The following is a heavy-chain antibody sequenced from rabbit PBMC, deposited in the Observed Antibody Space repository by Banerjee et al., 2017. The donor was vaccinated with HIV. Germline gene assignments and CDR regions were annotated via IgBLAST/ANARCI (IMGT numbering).Heavy chain of an antibody. J-gene: IGHJ6*01. Sequence: QEQLEESGGDLVKPEGSLTLTCTASGFSFSSSYYMCWVRQAPGKGLEWIACIYTGSSGSTCYASWAKGRFTISKTSSTTVTLQMTSLTVADTATYFCARDLAGVIGWNFNFWGPGTLVTVS. CDR1: GFSFSSSYY. CDR2: IYTGSSGST. D-gene: IGHD4-1*01. V-gene: IGHV1S45*01. CDR3: ARDLAGVIGWNFNF.